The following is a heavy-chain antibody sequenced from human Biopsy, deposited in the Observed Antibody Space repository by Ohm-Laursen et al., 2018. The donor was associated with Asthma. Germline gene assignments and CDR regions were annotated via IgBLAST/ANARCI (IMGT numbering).Heavy chain of an antibody. V-gene: IGHV3-7*01. CDR1: GFTFGDYW. Sequence: GSLRLSCAAPGFTFGDYWMSWVRQVPGKGLEWVANIKHDGSEKNHVDSLKGRFTISRDNAKNSLCLQMNSLRAEDTAVYYCARTFHFWSPYHAEHYQLWGQGTLVTVSS. CDR3: ARTFHFWSPYHAEHYQL. CDR2: IKHDGSEK. J-gene: IGHJ1*01. D-gene: IGHD3-3*02.